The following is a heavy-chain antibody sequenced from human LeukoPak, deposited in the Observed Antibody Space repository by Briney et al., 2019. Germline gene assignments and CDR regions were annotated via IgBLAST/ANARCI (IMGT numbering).Heavy chain of an antibody. J-gene: IGHJ4*02. D-gene: IGHD1-14*01. CDR3: TRYNNDHFDY. Sequence: GGSLRLSCAGSGFTFGGYGMHWFRQTPGKGQEWVAVIAYDGSRAFYADSVKGRFTISRDNPKNTMSVQMDDLRAEDTAVYYCTRYNNDHFDYWGQGTLVTVSS. CDR1: GFTFGGYG. CDR2: IAYDGSRA. V-gene: IGHV3-33*01.